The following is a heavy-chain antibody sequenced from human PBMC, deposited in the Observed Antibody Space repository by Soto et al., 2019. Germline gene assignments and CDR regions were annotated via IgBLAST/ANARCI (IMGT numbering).Heavy chain of an antibody. D-gene: IGHD6-13*01. Sequence: SETLSLTCAVSGYSISSGYYWGWIRQPPGKGLEWIGSIYHSGNTYYNPSLKSRLTISVDTSKNQFSLKLTSVTAADTAVYYCARIASQVPDYWGQGTLVTVSS. V-gene: IGHV4-38-2*01. CDR1: GYSISSGYY. J-gene: IGHJ4*02. CDR3: ARIASQVPDY. CDR2: IYHSGNT.